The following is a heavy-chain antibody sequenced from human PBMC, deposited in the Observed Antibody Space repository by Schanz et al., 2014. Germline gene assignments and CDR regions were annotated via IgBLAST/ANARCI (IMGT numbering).Heavy chain of an antibody. CDR3: ARELPGVVAFDF. Sequence: VQLVESGGGLVQPGGSLRLSCAASGFTFSTSTMHWVRQAPGKGLEWVAVISYDGSFKNYADSVRGRITMSRDNSKNTMYLQINNLRADDTAVYYCARELPGVVAFDFWGQGTMVTVSS. J-gene: IGHJ3*01. V-gene: IGHV3-30*04. CDR1: GFTFSTST. CDR2: ISYDGSFK. D-gene: IGHD7-27*01.